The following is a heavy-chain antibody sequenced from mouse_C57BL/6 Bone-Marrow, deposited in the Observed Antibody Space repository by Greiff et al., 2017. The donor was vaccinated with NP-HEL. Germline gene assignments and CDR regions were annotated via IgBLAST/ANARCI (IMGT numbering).Heavy chain of an antibody. CDR1: GFTFSDYG. V-gene: IGHV5-17*01. J-gene: IGHJ1*03. D-gene: IGHD1-1*01. CDR3: ARPPSSHGYFDV. Sequence: DVMLVESGGGLVKPGGSLKLSCAASGFTFSDYGMHWVRQAPEKGLEWVAYISSGSSTIYYADTVKGRFTISRDNAKNTLFLQMTSLRSEDTAMYYCARPPSSHGYFDVWGTGTTVTVSS. CDR2: ISSGSSTI.